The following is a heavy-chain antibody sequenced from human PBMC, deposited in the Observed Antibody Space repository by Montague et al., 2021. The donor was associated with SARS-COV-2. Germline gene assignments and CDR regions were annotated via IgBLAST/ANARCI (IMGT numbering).Heavy chain of an antibody. D-gene: IGHD6-13*01. CDR2: TYYRSKWYY. J-gene: IGHJ4*02. CDR3: SGDPRCSLSWSFDY. CDR1: GDSVSSNTAA. Sequence: CAISGDSVSSNTAAWNWIRQSPSRGLEWLGRTYYRSKWYYDYAVSVKSRMTISPDTSKNQFSLQLSSVTPEDRAVYYCSGDPRCSLSWSFDYWGQGTLVTVSS. V-gene: IGHV6-1*01.